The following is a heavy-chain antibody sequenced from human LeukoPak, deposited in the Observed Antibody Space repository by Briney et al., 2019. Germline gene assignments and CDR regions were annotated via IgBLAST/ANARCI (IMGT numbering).Heavy chain of an antibody. CDR3: ARQGFSVDGKRSWFDP. J-gene: IGHJ5*02. CDR2: IFASGST. Sequence: SETLSLTCTVSGSSISSYYWSWIRQPPGKGLEWIGHIFASGSTNYNPSLKRRVTISVDTSKNHLSLKLISVTAAATAVYYCARQGFSVDGKRSWFDPWGQGTLVTVSS. V-gene: IGHV4-4*09. D-gene: IGHD6-19*01. CDR1: GSSISSYY.